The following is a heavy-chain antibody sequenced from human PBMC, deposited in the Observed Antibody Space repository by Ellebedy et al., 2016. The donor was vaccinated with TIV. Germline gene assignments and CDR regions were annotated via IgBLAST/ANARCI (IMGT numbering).Heavy chain of an antibody. J-gene: IGHJ2*01. CDR1: GFTFSSYT. Sequence: GESLKISCAASGFTFSSYTMNWVRQAPGKGLEWVSSISGSRTYIYYADSVKGRFAISRDNAKNSLYLQMNSLRAEDTAVYYCARKVPAPTTVPPNWYFDLWGRGTLVTVSS. D-gene: IGHD4-17*01. CDR2: ISGSRTYI. V-gene: IGHV3-21*01. CDR3: ARKVPAPTTVPPNWYFDL.